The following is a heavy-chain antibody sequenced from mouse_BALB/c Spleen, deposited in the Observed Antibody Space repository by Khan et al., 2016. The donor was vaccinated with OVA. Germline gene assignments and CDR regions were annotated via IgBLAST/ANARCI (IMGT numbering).Heavy chain of an antibody. CDR2: INPCIGYT. CDR3: ARGGLRGEFDY. Sequence: QVQLKQSGPELAKPGASVKISCKASGYTFANYWIFWVRQKPGQGLEWIGYINPCIGYTKNNQNFKDKATLTADKSSSTSYMQLNSLTSEDSAVYYCARGGLRGEFDYWGQGTTVTVAS. D-gene: IGHD1-1*01. CDR1: GYTFANYW. J-gene: IGHJ2*01. V-gene: IGHV1-7*01.